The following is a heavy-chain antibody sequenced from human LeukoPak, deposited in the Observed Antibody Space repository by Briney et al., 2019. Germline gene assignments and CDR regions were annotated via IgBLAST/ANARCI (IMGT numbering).Heavy chain of an antibody. CDR1: GGTFISHA. V-gene: IGHV1-69*13. CDR3: ARGGTYYYDSSGYPPPDY. D-gene: IGHD3-22*01. CDR2: IIPIFGTA. Sequence: ASVKVSCKASGGTFISHAISWVRQAPGQGLEWMGGIIPIFGTANYAQKFQGRVTITADESTSTAYMELSSLRSEDTAVYYYARGGTYYYDSSGYPPPDYWGQGTLVTVSS. J-gene: IGHJ4*02.